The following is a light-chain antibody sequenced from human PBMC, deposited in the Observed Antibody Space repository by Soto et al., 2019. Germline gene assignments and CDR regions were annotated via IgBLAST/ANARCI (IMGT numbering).Light chain of an antibody. J-gene: IGLJ1*01. Sequence: QSVLTQPASVPGSPGQSITISCTGTGSDVGYYNYVSWYQHHPGKAPKLMIYEVSNRPSGVSNRFSGSKSGNTASLTISGLQAEDEADYYCTSFTATSTYVFGTGTKVTVL. V-gene: IGLV2-14*01. CDR1: GSDVGYYNY. CDR2: EVS. CDR3: TSFTATSTYV.